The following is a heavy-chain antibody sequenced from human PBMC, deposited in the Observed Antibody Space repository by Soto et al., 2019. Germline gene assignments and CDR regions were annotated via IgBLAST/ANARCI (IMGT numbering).Heavy chain of an antibody. CDR3: ARDRRRWFDS. CDR2: ISINGGSI. V-gene: IGHV3-11*01. CDR1: GFTFSDHF. Sequence: QVELVESGGGLVKPGGSLRLSCAASGFTFSDHFMSWVRQAPGKGLEWISNISINGGSIFYADSVKGRFTISRDNAKNSLYLQMNSLRDEDTAVYYCARDRRRWFDSWGQGTLVNVSS. J-gene: IGHJ5*01.